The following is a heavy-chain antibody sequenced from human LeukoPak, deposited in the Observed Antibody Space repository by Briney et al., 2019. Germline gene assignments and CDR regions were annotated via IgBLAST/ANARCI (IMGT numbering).Heavy chain of an antibody. CDR1: GGSISSGSYY. D-gene: IGHD2-2*01. Sequence: SQTLSLTCTVSGGSISSGSYYWTWIRQPAGKGLEWIGRIYSGSTNYNPSLKSRVTISIDTSKNQFSLKLSSVTAADTAVYYCAGSPAATGAWFDPWGQGTLVTVSS. CDR2: IYSGST. CDR3: AGSPAATGAWFDP. V-gene: IGHV4-61*02. J-gene: IGHJ5*02.